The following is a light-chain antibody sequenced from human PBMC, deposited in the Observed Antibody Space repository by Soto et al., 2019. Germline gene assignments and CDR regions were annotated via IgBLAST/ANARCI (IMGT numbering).Light chain of an antibody. Sequence: DIQMTQSPSALSASVGDRVTITCRASQSISRCLAWYQQKPGKVPKLLIYKATSLQGGVPSRFSGSGSGTEFTLTISGLQPDDVAPYYGHQYSGLYTFGQGTKLEI. CDR2: KAT. V-gene: IGKV1-5*03. J-gene: IGKJ2*01. CDR3: HQYSGLYT. CDR1: QSISRC.